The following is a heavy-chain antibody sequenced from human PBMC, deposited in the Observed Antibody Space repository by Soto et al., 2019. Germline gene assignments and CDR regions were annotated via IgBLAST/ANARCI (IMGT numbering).Heavy chain of an antibody. V-gene: IGHV3-23*01. CDR1: GFTFSSYA. D-gene: IGHD6-6*01. Sequence: GGSLRLSCAASGFTFSSYAMSWVRQAPGKGLEWVSAIGARGGSTYYADSVKGRFTISRDNSKNTLYLQINSLRAEDTALYYCAKGSVAARPRYYYYYAMDVWGQGTTVTVSS. CDR2: IGARGGST. CDR3: AKGSVAARPRYYYYYAMDV. J-gene: IGHJ6*02.